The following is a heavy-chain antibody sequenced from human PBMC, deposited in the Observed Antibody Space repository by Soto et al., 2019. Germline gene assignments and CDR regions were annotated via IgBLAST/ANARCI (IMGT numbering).Heavy chain of an antibody. D-gene: IGHD3-22*01. CDR2: INPNSGGT. V-gene: IGHV1-2*04. CDR1: GYTFTGYY. CDR3: ARGPVVTLDYYYYGMDV. Sequence: ASVKVSCKASGYTFTGYYMHWVRQAPGQGLEWMGWINPNSGGTNYAQKFQGWVTMTRDTSISTAYMELSRLRSDDTAVYYCARGPVVTLDYYYYGMDVWGQGTTVTVS. J-gene: IGHJ6*02.